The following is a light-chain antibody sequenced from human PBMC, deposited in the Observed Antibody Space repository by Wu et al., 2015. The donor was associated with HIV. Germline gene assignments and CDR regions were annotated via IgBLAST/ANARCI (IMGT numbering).Light chain of an antibody. Sequence: EIVLTQSPDTLYLSPGERATLSCRASQTVTSNYLAWYQHKPGQAPRLLIYHSSTRATGISDRFSGSGSGTDFTLTVDRLEPEDFAVYYCQQYGISSQVTFGGGTKVEIK. J-gene: IGKJ4*01. CDR2: HSS. CDR1: QTVTSNY. CDR3: QQYGISSQVT. V-gene: IGKV3-20*01.